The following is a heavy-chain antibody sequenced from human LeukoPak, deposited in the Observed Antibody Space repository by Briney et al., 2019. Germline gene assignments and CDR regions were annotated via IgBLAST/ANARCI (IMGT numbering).Heavy chain of an antibody. D-gene: IGHD2-21*02. V-gene: IGHV1-69*01. J-gene: IGHJ4*02. CDR3: ARDHEAYCGGDCYSRIFDY. CDR2: IIPIFGTA. CDR1: GGTFSSYA. Sequence: SVKVSCKASGGTFSSYAISWVRQAPGQGLEWMGGIIPIFGTANYAQRFQGRVTITADESTSTAYMELSSLRSEDTAVYYCARDHEAYCGGDCYSRIFDYWGQGTLVTVSS.